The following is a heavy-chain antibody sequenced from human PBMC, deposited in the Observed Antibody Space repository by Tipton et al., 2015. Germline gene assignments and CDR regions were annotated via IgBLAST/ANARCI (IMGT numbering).Heavy chain of an antibody. CDR3: TRVPFDYFDY. CDR2: IYYSGST. Sequence: TLSLTCNVSGGSISSYYWSWIRQPPGKGLEWFGFIYYSGSTNYNPSLKSRVTISVDTSKNQFSLKLRSVTAADTAVYYCTRVPFDYFDYWGQGILVTVSS. CDR1: GGSISSYY. J-gene: IGHJ4*02. V-gene: IGHV4-59*01.